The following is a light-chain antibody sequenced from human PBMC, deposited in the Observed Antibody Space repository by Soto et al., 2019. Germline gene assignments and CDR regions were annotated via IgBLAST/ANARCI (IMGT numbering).Light chain of an antibody. V-gene: IGKV3-11*01. J-gene: IGKJ4*01. CDR2: AAS. CDR3: QQRSNRALT. Sequence: EIVLTQSPATLSLSPGERATLSCRASQSVSSYLAWYQQKPGQAPRLLIYAASNRATGIPARFSGSGSGTDFTLTISSLEPEDFAVYYCQQRSNRALTFGGGTKVEIK. CDR1: QSVSSY.